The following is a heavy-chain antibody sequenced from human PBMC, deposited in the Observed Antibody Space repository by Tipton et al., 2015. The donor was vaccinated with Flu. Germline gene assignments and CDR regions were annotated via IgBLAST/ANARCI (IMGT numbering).Heavy chain of an antibody. Sequence: SLTCTVSGGSISSGIYSWSWIRQPAGKGLEWIGRIYTSGATDYNPSLKSRVTISLDTSKNQFSLELSSVTASDTAVYYCARDGGPFASSWYFDYWGQGTLVTVSS. CDR3: ARDGGPFASSWYFDY. V-gene: IGHV4-61*02. CDR1: GGSISSGIYS. D-gene: IGHD6-13*01. CDR2: IYTSGAT. J-gene: IGHJ4*02.